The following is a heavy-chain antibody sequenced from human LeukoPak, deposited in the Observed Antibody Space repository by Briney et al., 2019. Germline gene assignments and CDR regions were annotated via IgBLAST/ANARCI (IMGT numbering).Heavy chain of an antibody. CDR2: IYTSGST. D-gene: IGHD3-22*01. CDR3: ARDRYYYDSSGYYQLDY. CDR1: GGSISSGSYY. V-gene: IGHV4-61*02. Sequence: SETLSLTCTVSGGSISSGSYYWSWIRQPAGKGLEWIGRIYTSGSTNYNPSLKSRVTMSVDTSKNQLSLKLSSVTAADTAVYYCARDRYYYDSSGYYQLDYWGQGTLVTVSS. J-gene: IGHJ4*02.